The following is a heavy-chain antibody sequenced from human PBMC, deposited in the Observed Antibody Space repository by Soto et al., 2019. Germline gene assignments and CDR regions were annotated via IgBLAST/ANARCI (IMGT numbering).Heavy chain of an antibody. J-gene: IGHJ4*02. CDR3: AKRPASLVCLDY. CDR2: ISGGGGRI. CDR1: GCPFTTYN. Sequence: EVQLLESGGGLVQPGGPLGLSCEAPGCPFTTYNMSGVRQAPGRGLEGVPTISGGGGRIYYADSVRGRFTISRDNSKNTLYMQMNSLRAEDTAVYYCAKRPASLVCLDYWGQGTLVTVSS. V-gene: IGHV3-23*01. D-gene: IGHD2-2*01.